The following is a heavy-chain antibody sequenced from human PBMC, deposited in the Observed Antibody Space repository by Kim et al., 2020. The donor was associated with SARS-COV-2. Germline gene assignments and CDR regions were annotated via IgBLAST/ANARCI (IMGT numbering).Heavy chain of an antibody. CDR1: GFTFSSYA. V-gene: IGHV3-23*01. CDR2: ISGSGGST. CDR3: ATHQRYYSSSWQPDY. Sequence: GGSLRLSCAASGFTFSSYAMSWVRQAPGKGLEWVSAISGSGGSTYYADSVKGRFTISRDNSKNTLYLQMNSLRAEDTAVYYCATHQRYYSSSWQPDYWGQGTLVTVSS. J-gene: IGHJ4*02. D-gene: IGHD6-13*01.